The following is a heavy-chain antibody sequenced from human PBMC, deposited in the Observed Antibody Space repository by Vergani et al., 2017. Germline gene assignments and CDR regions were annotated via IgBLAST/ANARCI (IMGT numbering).Heavy chain of an antibody. D-gene: IGHD6-19*01. CDR1: GFTFDDYA. V-gene: IGHV3-9*01. J-gene: IGHJ4*02. CDR3: AKERAVAGLDY. Sequence: EVQLVESGGGLVQPGRSLRLSCAASGFTFDDYAMHWVRQAPGKGLEWVSGISWNSGSIGYADSVKGRFTISRDNAKNSLYLQMNSLRAEETALYYGAKERAVAGLDYWGQGTLVTVSS. CDR2: ISWNSGSI.